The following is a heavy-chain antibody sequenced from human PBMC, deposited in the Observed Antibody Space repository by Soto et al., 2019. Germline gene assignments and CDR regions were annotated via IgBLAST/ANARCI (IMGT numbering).Heavy chain of an antibody. CDR3: ASQYDSSGYFPFDY. Sequence: PSETLSLTCTVSGGSISSSSYYWSWIRQPAGKGLEWIGRIYTSGSTNYNPSLKSRVTMSVDTSKNQFSLKLSSVTAADTAVYYCASQYDSSGYFPFDYWGQGTLVTVSS. CDR2: IYTSGST. V-gene: IGHV4-61*02. J-gene: IGHJ4*02. CDR1: GGSISSSSYY. D-gene: IGHD3-22*01.